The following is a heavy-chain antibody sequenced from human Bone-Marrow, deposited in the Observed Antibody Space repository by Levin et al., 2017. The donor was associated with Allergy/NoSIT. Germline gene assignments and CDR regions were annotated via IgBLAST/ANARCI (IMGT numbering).Heavy chain of an antibody. CDR2: ISGSGGST. CDR1: GFTFSSYA. D-gene: IGHD3-3*01. CDR3: AKGSITIFGVVTPADY. Sequence: GGSLRLSCAASGFTFSSYAMSWVRQAPGKGLEWVSAISGSGGSTYYADSVKGRFTISRDNSKNTLYLQMNSLRAEDTAVYYCAKGSITIFGVVTPADYWGQGTLVTVSS. V-gene: IGHV3-23*01. J-gene: IGHJ4*02.